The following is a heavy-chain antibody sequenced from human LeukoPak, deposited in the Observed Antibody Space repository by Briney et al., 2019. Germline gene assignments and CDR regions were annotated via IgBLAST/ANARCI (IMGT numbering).Heavy chain of an antibody. J-gene: IGHJ6*02. CDR1: GFTFSGYW. V-gene: IGHV3-7*01. Sequence: PGGSLRLSCAASGFTFSGYWMSWVRQAPGKGLEWVANIKQDGSEKYYVDSVKGRFTISRDNAKNSLYLQMNSLRAEDTAVYYCARDPGLEGIFGVVFYYGMDVWGQGTTVTVSS. CDR3: ARDPGLEGIFGVVFYYGMDV. CDR2: IKQDGSEK. D-gene: IGHD3-3*01.